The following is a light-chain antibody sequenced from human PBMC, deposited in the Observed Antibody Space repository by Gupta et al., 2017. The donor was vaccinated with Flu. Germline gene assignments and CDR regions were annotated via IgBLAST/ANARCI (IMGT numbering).Light chain of an antibody. CDR2: YDD. J-gene: IGLJ3*02. CDR1: RCSIATTY. V-gene: IGLV6-57*03. Sequence: TVTIACTRSRCSIATTYVQWYQQRPGSAPSVVMYYDDIRPAGVPRRFSDSMYRSSNSVSINSYGLETEDDSYYLCRYDDGNGAVFGGGTKLTVL. CDR3: RYDDGNGAV.